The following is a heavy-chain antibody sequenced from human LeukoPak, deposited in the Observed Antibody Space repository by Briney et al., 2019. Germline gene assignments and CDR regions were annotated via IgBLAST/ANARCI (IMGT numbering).Heavy chain of an antibody. CDR2: INHSGST. D-gene: IGHD3-22*01. Sequence: KPSETLSLTCAVYGGSFSGYYWSWIRQPPGKGLEWIGEINHSGSTNYNPSLKSRVTISVDTSKNQFSLKLSSVTAADTAVYYCARHPHYYDSSGYLGGAFDIWGQGTMVTVSS. J-gene: IGHJ3*02. CDR3: ARHPHYYDSSGYLGGAFDI. V-gene: IGHV4-34*01. CDR1: GGSFSGYY.